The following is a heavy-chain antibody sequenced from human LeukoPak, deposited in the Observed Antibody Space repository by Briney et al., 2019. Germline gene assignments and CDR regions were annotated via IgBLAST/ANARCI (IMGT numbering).Heavy chain of an antibody. CDR1: GGSFSGYY. Sequence: SETLSLTCAVYGGSFSGYYWSWIRQPPGKGLEWIGEINHSGSTNYNPSLKSRVTISVDTSKNQFSLKLSSVTAADTAVYYCARDRWLRPFDYWGQGTLVTVSS. J-gene: IGHJ4*02. V-gene: IGHV4-34*01. CDR3: ARDRWLRPFDY. D-gene: IGHD5-12*01. CDR2: INHSGST.